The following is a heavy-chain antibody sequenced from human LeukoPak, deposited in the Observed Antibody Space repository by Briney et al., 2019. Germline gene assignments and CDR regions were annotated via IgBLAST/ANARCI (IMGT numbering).Heavy chain of an antibody. D-gene: IGHD2-21*01. CDR2: INPNSGGT. CDR1: GYTFTGYY. Sequence: ASVKVSCKASGYTFTGYYMHWVRQAPGQGLEWMGWINPNSGGTNYAQKFQGRVTMTRDTSISTAYMELSRLRSDDTAVYYCARTSVVVIATSPYDAFDIWGQGTMVTVSS. CDR3: ARTSVVVIATSPYDAFDI. V-gene: IGHV1-2*02. J-gene: IGHJ3*02.